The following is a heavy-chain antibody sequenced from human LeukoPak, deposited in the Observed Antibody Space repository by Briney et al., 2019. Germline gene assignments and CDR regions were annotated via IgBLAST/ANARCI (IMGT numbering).Heavy chain of an antibody. D-gene: IGHD2-15*01. CDR2: ISSSSSYI. Sequence: GSLRLSCAAPGFTFSSYSMNWVRQAPGKGLEWVSSISSSSSYIYYADSVKGRFTISRDNAKNSLYLQMNSLRAEDTAVYYCARVGDLVVVAANIYYFDYWGQGTLVTVSS. V-gene: IGHV3-21*01. CDR1: GFTFSSYS. CDR3: ARVGDLVVVAANIYYFDY. J-gene: IGHJ4*02.